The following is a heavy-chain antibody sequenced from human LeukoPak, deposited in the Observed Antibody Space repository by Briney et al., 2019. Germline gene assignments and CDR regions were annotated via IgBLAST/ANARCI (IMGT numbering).Heavy chain of an antibody. D-gene: IGHD6-13*01. CDR2: IYHSGST. CDR1: GGSISSGGYY. V-gene: IGHV4-30-2*01. J-gene: IGHJ4*02. Sequence: SETLSLTCTVSGGSISSGGYYWSWIRQPPGKGLEWIGYIYHSGSTYYNPSLKSRVTISVDRSKNQFSLKLSSVTAAETAVYYCAIAGIAAAIDYWGQGTLVTVSS. CDR3: AIAGIAAAIDY.